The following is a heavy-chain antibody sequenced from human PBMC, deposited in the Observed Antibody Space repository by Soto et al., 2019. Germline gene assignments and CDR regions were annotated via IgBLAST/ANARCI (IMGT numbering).Heavy chain of an antibody. D-gene: IGHD6-13*01. CDR2: INAGNGKT. Sequence: ASVKVSCKASGYTFTSYAMHWVRQAPGQRLEWIGWINAGNGKTKYSQKFQGRVTITRDTSASTAYMELSSLRSEDTAVYYCASDPLELIAAPGTTGYWGQEPWSHSAQ. CDR3: ASDPLELIAAPGTTGY. J-gene: IGHJ4*01. CDR1: GYTFTSYA. V-gene: IGHV1-3*01.